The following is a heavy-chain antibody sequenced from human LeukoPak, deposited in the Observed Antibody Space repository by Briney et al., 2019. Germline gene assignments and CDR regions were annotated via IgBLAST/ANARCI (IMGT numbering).Heavy chain of an antibody. J-gene: IGHJ5*02. CDR2: IYHSGST. V-gene: IGHV4-30-2*01. CDR3: AREVAAAGTSDGSPFDP. Sequence: PSQTLSLTCTVSGGSISSGGYYWSWIRQPPGKGLEWIGYIYHSGSTNYNPSLKSRVTISVDTSKNQFSLKLSSVTAADTAVYYCAREVAAAGTSDGSPFDPWGQGTLVTVSS. CDR1: GGSISSGGYY. D-gene: IGHD6-13*01.